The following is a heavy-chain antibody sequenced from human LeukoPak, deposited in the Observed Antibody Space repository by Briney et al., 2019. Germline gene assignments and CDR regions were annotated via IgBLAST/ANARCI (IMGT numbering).Heavy chain of an antibody. CDR1: GYTFTSYD. CDR3: ARGHMIAAAVDY. Sequence: ASVKVSCKASGYTFTSYDINWLRQATGQGLEWMGWMNPNSGNTGYAQKFQGRVTMTRNTSISTAYMELSSLRSEDTAVYYCARGHMIAAAVDYWGQGTLVTVSS. V-gene: IGHV1-8*01. CDR2: MNPNSGNT. D-gene: IGHD6-13*01. J-gene: IGHJ4*02.